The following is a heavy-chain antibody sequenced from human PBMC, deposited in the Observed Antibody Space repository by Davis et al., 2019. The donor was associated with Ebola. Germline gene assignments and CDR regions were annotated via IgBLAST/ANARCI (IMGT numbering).Heavy chain of an antibody. Sequence: SETLSPTCPLPGYSTNRGFTWGCIRLPPGKGLEWIGSIYYSGSTYYNPSLKSRVTISVDTSKNPFSLKLSSVTAADTAVYYCARTCIAVAGEHYYYYGMDVWGKGTTVTVSS. CDR1: GYSTNRGFT. CDR3: ARTCIAVAGEHYYYYGMDV. V-gene: IGHV4-38-2*01. J-gene: IGHJ6*04. CDR2: IYYSGST. D-gene: IGHD6-19*01.